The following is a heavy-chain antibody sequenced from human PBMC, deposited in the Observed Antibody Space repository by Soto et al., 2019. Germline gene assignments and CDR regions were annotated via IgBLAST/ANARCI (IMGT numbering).Heavy chain of an antibody. Sequence: QVQLVQSGAEVKKPGASVKVSCKASGYTFTGYYMHWVRQAPGQGLEWMGWINPNSGGTNYAQKIQGRVTMTRDTSISTAYMELSRLRSDDTAVYYCARGGIVVVADFDYWGQGTLVTVSS. D-gene: IGHD2-21*01. CDR2: INPNSGGT. J-gene: IGHJ4*02. CDR3: ARGGIVVVADFDY. CDR1: GYTFTGYY. V-gene: IGHV1-2*02.